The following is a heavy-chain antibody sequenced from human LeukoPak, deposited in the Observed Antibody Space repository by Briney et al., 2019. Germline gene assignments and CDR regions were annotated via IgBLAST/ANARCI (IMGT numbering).Heavy chain of an antibody. D-gene: IGHD6-19*01. CDR3: ARRESSNGFLSFDY. J-gene: IGHJ4*02. Sequence: PSETLSLTCTVSGDSISSDYWSWIRQPPGKGLEWIGYIYYRGNTIYNPSLKSRVTISVDTSKNQFSLKLSSVTAADTAVYYCARRESSNGFLSFDYWGQGTLVTVSS. CDR2: IYYRGNT. V-gene: IGHV4-59*12. CDR1: GDSISSDY.